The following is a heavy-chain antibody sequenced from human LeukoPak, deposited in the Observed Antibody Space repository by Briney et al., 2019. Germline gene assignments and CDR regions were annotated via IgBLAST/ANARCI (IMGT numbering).Heavy chain of an antibody. CDR1: GGSFSGYY. V-gene: IGHV4-34*01. CDR3: ARRVRESSWSRFDY. J-gene: IGHJ4*02. CDR2: INHSGST. Sequence: SETLSLTCAVYGGSFSGYYWSWIRQPPGKGLEWIGEINHSGSTNYNPSLKSRVTISVDTSKNQFSLKLSSVTAADTAVYYCARRVRESSWSRFDYWGQGTLVTVSS. D-gene: IGHD6-13*01.